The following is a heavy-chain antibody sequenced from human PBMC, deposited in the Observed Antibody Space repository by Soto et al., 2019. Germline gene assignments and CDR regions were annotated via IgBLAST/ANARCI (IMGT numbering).Heavy chain of an antibody. CDR3: ARETGSYYYCGMDV. J-gene: IGHJ6*02. D-gene: IGHD7-27*01. CDR2: TYYRSKWYN. CDR1: GDSVTSNSAA. Sequence: SQTLSLTCAISGDSVTSNSAAWNWIRQSPSRGLKWLGRTYYRSKWYNDYAVYVKSRITINPDTSKNQMSLQLNSVTPEDTAVYFCARETGSYYYCGMDVWGQGTTVTVSS. V-gene: IGHV6-1*01.